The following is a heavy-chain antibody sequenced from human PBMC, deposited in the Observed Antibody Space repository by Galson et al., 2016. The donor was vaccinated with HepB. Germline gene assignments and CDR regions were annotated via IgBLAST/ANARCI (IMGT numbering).Heavy chain of an antibody. J-gene: IGHJ6*03. Sequence: QSGAEVKKPGESLKISCKGSGYTFSSHWIGWLRQMPEKGLEWMGVIYPGDSDTRYSPSFQGQVTIPVDKSISTAYLQWSSLRAEDTAVYYCAKDGHPSPIGGSGTFFSYYQYYYVDVWGKGTTVTVSS. V-gene: IGHV5-51*01. CDR2: IYPGDSDT. CDR3: AKDGHPSPIGGSGTFFSYYQYYYVDV. D-gene: IGHD3-10*01. CDR1: GYTFSSHW.